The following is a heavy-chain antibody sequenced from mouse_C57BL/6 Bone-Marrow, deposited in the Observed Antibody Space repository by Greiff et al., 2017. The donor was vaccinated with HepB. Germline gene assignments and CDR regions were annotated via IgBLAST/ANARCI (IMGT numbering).Heavy chain of an antibody. CDR3: ARVYYGSSYRYFDV. CDR1: GYSITSGYY. V-gene: IGHV3-6*01. D-gene: IGHD1-1*01. J-gene: IGHJ1*03. Sequence: EVQLQESGPGLVKPSQSLSLTCSVTGYSITSGYYWNWIRQFPGNKLEWMGYRSYDGSNNYKPSLKNRISITRDTSKNQFFLKLNSVTTEDTATYYCARVYYGSSYRYFDVWGTGTTVTVSS. CDR2: RSYDGSN.